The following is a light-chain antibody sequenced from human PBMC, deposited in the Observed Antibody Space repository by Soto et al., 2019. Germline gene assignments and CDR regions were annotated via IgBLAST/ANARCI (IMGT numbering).Light chain of an antibody. J-gene: IGLJ2*01. CDR2: RNN. Sequence: QSVLTQPPSASGTPGQRVTITCSGSNSNIGSKYVNWHQQLPGTAPKLLLYRNNQRPSGVPDRFSGSKSGTSATPAIRGLRSEDEADYYCAACDTCLVGGPAFGGGTQLTVL. CDR3: AACDTCLVGGPA. V-gene: IGLV1-47*01. CDR1: NSNIGSKY.